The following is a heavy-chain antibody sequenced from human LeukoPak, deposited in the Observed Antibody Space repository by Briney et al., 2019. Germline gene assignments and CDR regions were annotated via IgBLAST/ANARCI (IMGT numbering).Heavy chain of an antibody. J-gene: IGHJ5*02. CDR2: INDGGYT. CDR3: ASAFGNVRGLT. Sequence: SETLSLTCGVYDESFSGPYWSWIRQPPGKGLEWIGEINDGGYTNYNPSLESRVTLSVDTSKKQFSLKLGSVTAADTAVYYCASAFGNVRGLTWGQGALVTVSS. D-gene: IGHD3-10*01. V-gene: IGHV4-34*01. CDR1: DESFSGPY.